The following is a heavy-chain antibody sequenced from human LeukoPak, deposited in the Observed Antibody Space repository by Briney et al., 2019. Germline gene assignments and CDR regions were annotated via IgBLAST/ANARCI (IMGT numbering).Heavy chain of an antibody. D-gene: IGHD3-22*01. V-gene: IGHV3-30*14. Sequence: SLRLSCAASGFTFSKAWMRWVRQPPRKGLEWVAAISYDGTDKYYADSLKGRFTTSRDNSKNTLYLQVNSLRGEDTAVYYCARASTWVPGKDSSGYYYPYAFDIWGEGTMVTVSS. CDR2: ISYDGTDK. J-gene: IGHJ3*02. CDR3: ARASTWVPGKDSSGYYYPYAFDI. CDR1: GFTFSKAW.